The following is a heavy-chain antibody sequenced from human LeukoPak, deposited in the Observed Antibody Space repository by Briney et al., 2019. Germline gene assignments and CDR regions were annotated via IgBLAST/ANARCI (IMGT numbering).Heavy chain of an antibody. CDR2: ISAYNGNT. Sequence: ASVKVSCKASGYTFTSYGISWVRQAPGQGLEWMGWISAYNGNTNYAQKLQGRVTMTTDTSTSTAYMELRSLRSDDTAVYYCARDLPVARMYSSGWYGVAGRWFDPWGQGTLVTVAS. J-gene: IGHJ5*02. V-gene: IGHV1-18*01. CDR1: GYTFTSYG. D-gene: IGHD6-19*01. CDR3: ARDLPVARMYSSGWYGVAGRWFDP.